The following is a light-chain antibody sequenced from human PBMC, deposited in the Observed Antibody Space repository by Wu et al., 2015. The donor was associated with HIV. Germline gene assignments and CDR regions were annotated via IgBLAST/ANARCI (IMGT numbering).Light chain of an antibody. CDR1: QGIRNY. CDR2: DVS. V-gene: IGKV3-11*01. Sequence: EIVLTQSPATLSLSPGERATLSCRASQGIRNYLAWYQQKPGQAPRLLIYDVSNRATGIPARFRGSGSGTDFTLTISSLEPEDFGVYYCQQRSNWPLLTFGGGTKVEIK. J-gene: IGKJ4*01. CDR3: QQRSNWPLLT.